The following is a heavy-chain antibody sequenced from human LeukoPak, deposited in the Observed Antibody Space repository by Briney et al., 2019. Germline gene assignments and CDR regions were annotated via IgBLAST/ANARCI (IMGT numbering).Heavy chain of an antibody. J-gene: IGHJ4*02. V-gene: IGHV4-39*01. CDR1: GGSISSSSYY. Sequence: SGTLSLTCTVSGGSISSSSYYWGWIRQPPGKGPEWIGSIYYSGSTYYNPSLKSRVTISVDTSKNQFSLKLSPVTAADTAVYYCAPQSVWSGSSHFDYWGQGTLVTVSS. CDR2: IYYSGST. D-gene: IGHD3-3*01. CDR3: APQSVWSGSSHFDY.